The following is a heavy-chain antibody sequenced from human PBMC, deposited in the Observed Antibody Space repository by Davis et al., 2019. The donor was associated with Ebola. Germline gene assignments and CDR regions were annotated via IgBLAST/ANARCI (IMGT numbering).Heavy chain of an antibody. J-gene: IGHJ4*02. D-gene: IGHD4-17*01. Sequence: GESLKISCTTSGFTFSDYYMSWIRQAPGKGLEWISYISAMGRSVDYADSVRGRFAISRDDAKKSLYLEMNNLRVDDTAVYYCARSPFGDYAYYWGRGTLVTVSS. V-gene: IGHV3-11*01. CDR2: ISAMGRSV. CDR1: GFTFSDYY. CDR3: ARSPFGDYAYY.